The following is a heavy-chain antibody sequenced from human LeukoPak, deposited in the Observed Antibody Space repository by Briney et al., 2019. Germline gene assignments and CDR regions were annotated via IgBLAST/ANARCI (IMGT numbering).Heavy chain of an antibody. V-gene: IGHV4-39*01. D-gene: IGHD2-2*01. CDR3: ARRLTQYDCFDP. Sequence: LSETLSLTCTVSGGSISSSSYYWGWIRQPPGKGLEWIGSIYYSGSTYYNPSLKSRVTISVDTSKNQFSLKLSSVTAADTAVYYCARRLTQYDCFDPWGQGILVTVSS. CDR1: GGSISSSSYY. CDR2: IYYSGST. J-gene: IGHJ5*02.